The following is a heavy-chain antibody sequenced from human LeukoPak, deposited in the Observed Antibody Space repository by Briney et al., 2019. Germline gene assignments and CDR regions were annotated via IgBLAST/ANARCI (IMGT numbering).Heavy chain of an antibody. CDR3: AKGYSGYEIHFDY. CDR2: ISYDGSNK. CDR1: GFTFSSYG. V-gene: IGHV3-30*18. J-gene: IGHJ4*02. Sequence: GGSLRLSCAASGFTFSSYGMHWVRQAPGKGLEWVAVISYDGSNKYYADSVKGRFTISRDNSKNTLYLQMNSLRAEDTAVYYCAKGYSGYEIHFDYWGQGTLVTVSS. D-gene: IGHD5-12*01.